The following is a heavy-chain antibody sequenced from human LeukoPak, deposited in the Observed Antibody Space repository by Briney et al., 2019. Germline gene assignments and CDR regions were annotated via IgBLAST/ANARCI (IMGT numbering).Heavy chain of an antibody. CDR3: AKEAYYYDSSGYYYLTSPFDY. V-gene: IGHV3-23*01. J-gene: IGHJ4*02. CDR1: GFTFSSYG. CDR2: ISGSGGST. Sequence: PGGSLRLSCAASGFTFSSYGMSWVRQAPGKGLEWVSAISGSGGSTYYADSVKGRFTISRDNSKNTLYLQMNSLRAEDTAVYYCAKEAYYYDSSGYYYLTSPFDYWGQGTLVTVSS. D-gene: IGHD3-22*01.